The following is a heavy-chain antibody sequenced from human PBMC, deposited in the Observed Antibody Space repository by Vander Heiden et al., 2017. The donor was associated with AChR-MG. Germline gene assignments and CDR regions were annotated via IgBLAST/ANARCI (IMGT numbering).Heavy chain of an antibody. Sequence: QVQLVESGGGVVQPGRSLRLSCAAPGFTFSHYAMHWVRQAPGKGLEWVAFISSDGSNNYYIDSVKGRFTISRDNSNYTMYLQMSSLRPQDTGVYYCAAGSGDSYFYYYGMDVWGQGTTVTVSS. J-gene: IGHJ6*02. CDR1: GFTFSHYA. CDR2: ISSDGSNN. V-gene: IGHV3-30-3*01. D-gene: IGHD6-19*01. CDR3: AAGSGDSYFYYYGMDV.